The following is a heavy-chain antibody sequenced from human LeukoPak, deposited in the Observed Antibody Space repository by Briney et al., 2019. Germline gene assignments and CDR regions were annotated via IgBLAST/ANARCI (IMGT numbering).Heavy chain of an antibody. Sequence: PWGSLTLSCAASGFTFASYAMTWVRQAPGKGLEWFSAISGSGGSTYYADSVKGRFTISRDNYKNTLYLQMNSLRAEDTAVYYCARDSGIYDSSGYYGLSYYGMDVWGQGTTVSASS. CDR2: ISGSGGST. CDR1: GFTFASYA. CDR3: ARDSGIYDSSGYYGLSYYGMDV. J-gene: IGHJ6*02. D-gene: IGHD3-22*01. V-gene: IGHV3-23*01.